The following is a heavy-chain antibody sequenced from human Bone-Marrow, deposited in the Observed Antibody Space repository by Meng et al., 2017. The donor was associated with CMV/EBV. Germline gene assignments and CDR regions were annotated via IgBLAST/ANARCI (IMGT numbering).Heavy chain of an antibody. CDR3: GSEFELPYPPY. D-gene: IGHD1-26*01. V-gene: IGHV3-13*03. Sequence: GESLKISCAACGFTFSSYDMHWVCQATGKGLEWVSAIGTAGDAYYSGSVKGQCTISRENAKSSLYLQMNSLRAGDTAVYYCGSEFELPYPPYGGQGTLVTVSS. CDR1: GFTFSSYD. CDR2: IGTAGDA. J-gene: IGHJ4*02.